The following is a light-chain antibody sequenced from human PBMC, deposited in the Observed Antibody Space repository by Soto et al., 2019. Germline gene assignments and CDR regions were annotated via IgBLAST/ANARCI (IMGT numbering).Light chain of an antibody. CDR2: EVN. V-gene: IGLV2-14*01. CDR3: SSFTSSSTYV. J-gene: IGLJ1*01. Sequence: QSVLTQPASVSGSPGQSITISCTGTSSDVGGYNYVSWYQQHPGKAPKLMIYEVNHRPSGVSNRFSGSKSGNTASLTISGLQAEDEADYYCSSFTSSSTYVFGTGTKLTVL. CDR1: SSDVGGYNY.